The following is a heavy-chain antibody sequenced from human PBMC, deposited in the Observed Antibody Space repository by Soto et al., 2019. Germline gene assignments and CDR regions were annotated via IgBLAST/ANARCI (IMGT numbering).Heavy chain of an antibody. V-gene: IGHV1-8*01. D-gene: IGHD3-9*01. CDR1: GYTFTSYD. Sequence: GASVKVSCKASGYTFTSYDINWVRQATGQGLDWMGWMNPNSGNTGYAQKFQGRVTMTRNTSISTAYMELSSLRSEDTAVYYCARGNYDILTGYYSYNYLDYWGQGTLVTVSS. CDR3: ARGNYDILTGYYSYNYLDY. CDR2: MNPNSGNT. J-gene: IGHJ4*02.